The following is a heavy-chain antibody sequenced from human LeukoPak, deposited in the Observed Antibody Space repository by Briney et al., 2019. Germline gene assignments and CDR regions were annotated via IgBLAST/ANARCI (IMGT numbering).Heavy chain of an antibody. D-gene: IGHD6-6*01. Sequence: GGSLRLSCAASGFTFSSYGMHWVRQAPGKGLEWVAFIRCDGSNKYYADSVKGRFTISRDNSKNTLYLQMNSLRAEDTAVYYCANEGDPNARPDFDYWGQGTLVTVSS. CDR3: ANEGDPNARPDFDY. J-gene: IGHJ4*02. V-gene: IGHV3-30*02. CDR2: IRCDGSNK. CDR1: GFTFSSYG.